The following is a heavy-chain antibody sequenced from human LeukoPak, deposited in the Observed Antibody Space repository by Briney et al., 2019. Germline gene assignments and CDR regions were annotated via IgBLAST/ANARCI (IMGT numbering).Heavy chain of an antibody. D-gene: IGHD6-13*01. J-gene: IGHJ5*02. CDR3: ARAGIAAARFDP. CDR2: INESGST. V-gene: IGHV4-34*01. CDR1: GGSLSGYY. Sequence: SETLSLTCSFYGGSLSGYYWSWIRQSPGKGLEWIGDINESGSTTYNPSLKSRVTISVDTPKNQFSLKLSSVTAADTAVYYCARAGIAAARFDPWGQGTLVTVSS.